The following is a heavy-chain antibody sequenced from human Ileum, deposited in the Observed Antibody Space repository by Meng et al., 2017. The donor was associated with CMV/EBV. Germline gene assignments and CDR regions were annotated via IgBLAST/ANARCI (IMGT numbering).Heavy chain of an antibody. CDR3: AKDLPRGPSDY. Sequence: QLQRQESGPGPVKPSETLSLICTVSGASLNNDNDYWAWIRQSPGKGLEWIGSVHNNGGTYHNPSLRSRVTISVDTSKHQFSLRMNSVTAADTAIYYCAKDLPRGPSDYWSQGTLVTVSS. CDR2: VHNNGGT. D-gene: IGHD3-10*01. CDR1: GASLNNDNDY. V-gene: IGHV4-39*07. J-gene: IGHJ4*02.